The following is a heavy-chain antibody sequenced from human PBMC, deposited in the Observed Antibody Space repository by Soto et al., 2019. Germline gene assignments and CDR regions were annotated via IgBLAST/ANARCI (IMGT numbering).Heavy chain of an antibody. V-gene: IGHV1-69*13. CDR2: IIPIFGTA. Sequence: SVKVSCKASGGTFSSYAISWVRQAPGQGLEWMGGIIPIFGTANYAQKFQGRVTITADESTSTAYMELSSLRSEDTAVYYCARDGSIAAAQDNWFDPWGQGTLVTVSS. D-gene: IGHD6-13*01. J-gene: IGHJ5*02. CDR1: GGTFSSYA. CDR3: ARDGSIAAAQDNWFDP.